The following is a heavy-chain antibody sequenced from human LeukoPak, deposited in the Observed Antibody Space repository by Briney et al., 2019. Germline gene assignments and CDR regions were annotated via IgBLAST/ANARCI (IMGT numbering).Heavy chain of an antibody. CDR1: GGTFSSYA. CDR3: ARDGTVGMYFDY. CDR2: IIPIFGTA. V-gene: IGHV1-69*05. J-gene: IGHJ4*02. Sequence: SVKVSCKASGGTFSSYAISWVRQAPGQGLEWMGGIIPIFGTANYAQKFQGRVTITTDESTSTAYMELSSLRSEDTAVCYCARDGTVGMYFDYWGQGTLVTVSS. D-gene: IGHD4-23*01.